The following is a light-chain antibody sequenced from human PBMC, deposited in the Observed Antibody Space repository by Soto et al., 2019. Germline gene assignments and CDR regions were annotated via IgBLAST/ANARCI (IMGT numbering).Light chain of an antibody. CDR1: QSVGSSY. Sequence: ELVLTQSPGTLSLSPGERATLSCRASQSVGSSYIAWYQQKPGQAPRLLIYGASRRATGIPDRFSGSGSGTDFTLTISRLEPEDFAVYYCQQYGSSPRTFGQGTKVDI. V-gene: IGKV3-20*01. CDR3: QQYGSSPRT. CDR2: GAS. J-gene: IGKJ1*01.